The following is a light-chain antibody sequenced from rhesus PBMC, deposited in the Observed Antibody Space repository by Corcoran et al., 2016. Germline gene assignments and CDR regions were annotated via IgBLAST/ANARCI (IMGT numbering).Light chain of an antibody. CDR3: LQYNSDPFS. Sequence: DIQMTQSPSSLSASVGDRVTITCRASQGIRTYLNWYQQKPGKAPKRQIYKASSLESGVPSRFSGSGSGTDFTLTISSLQPDDFASYYCLQYNSDPFSFGPGTKVEIK. J-gene: IGKJ2*01. CDR2: KAS. V-gene: IGKV1-43*02. CDR1: QGIRTY.